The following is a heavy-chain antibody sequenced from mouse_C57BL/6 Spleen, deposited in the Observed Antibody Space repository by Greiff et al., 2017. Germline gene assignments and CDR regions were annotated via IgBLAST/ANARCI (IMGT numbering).Heavy chain of an antibody. CDR2: IDPETGGT. J-gene: IGHJ2*01. D-gene: IGHD2-5*01. CDR3: TRDSNLFLYYFDY. CDR1: GYTFTDYE. V-gene: IGHV1-15*01. Sequence: VQLQQSGAELVRPGASVTLSCKASGYTFTDYEMHWVKQTPVHGLEWIGAIDPETGGTAYNQKFKGKAILTADKSSSTAYMELRSLTSEDSAVYYCTRDSNLFLYYFDYWGQGTTLTVSS.